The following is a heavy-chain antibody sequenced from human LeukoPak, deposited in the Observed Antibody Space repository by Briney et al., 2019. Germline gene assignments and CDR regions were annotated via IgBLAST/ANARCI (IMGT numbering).Heavy chain of an antibody. V-gene: IGHV4-4*07. D-gene: IGHD3-22*01. Sequence: SETLSLTCTVSGGSISSYYWSWIRQPAGKGLEWIGRIYTSGSTNYNPSLKSRVTMSVDTSKNQFSLKLSSVTAADTAVYYCARGPDRGYYYDSPLWGQGTMVTVSS. CDR2: IYTSGST. CDR3: ARGPDRGYYYDSPL. CDR1: GGSISSYY. J-gene: IGHJ3*01.